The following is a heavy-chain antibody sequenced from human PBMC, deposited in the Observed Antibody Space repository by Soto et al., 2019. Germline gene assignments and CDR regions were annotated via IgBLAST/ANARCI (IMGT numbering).Heavy chain of an antibody. CDR1: GFTFSSYA. CDR2: ISYDGSNK. Sequence: GGSLRLSCAASGFTFSSYAMHWVRQAPGKGLEWVAVISYDGSNKYYADSVKGRFTISRDNSKNTLYLQMNSLRAGDTAVYYCARGRVPDYWGQGTLVTVSS. D-gene: IGHD3-10*01. CDR3: ARGRVPDY. J-gene: IGHJ4*02. V-gene: IGHV3-30-3*01.